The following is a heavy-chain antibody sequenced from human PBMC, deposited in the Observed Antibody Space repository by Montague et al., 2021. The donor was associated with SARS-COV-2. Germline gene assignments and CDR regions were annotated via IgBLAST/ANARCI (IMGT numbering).Heavy chain of an antibody. CDR1: GGTFSSYA. J-gene: IGHJ4*02. CDR3: ARGGMGGYDPFDY. D-gene: IGHD5-12*01. CDR2: IIPILGIA. V-gene: IGHV1-69*04. Sequence: SVKVSCKASGGTFSSYAISWVRQAPGQGLEWMGRIIPILGIANYAQKFQGRVTITADKSTSTAYMELSSLRSEDTAAYYCARGGMGGYDPFDYWGQGTLVTVSS.